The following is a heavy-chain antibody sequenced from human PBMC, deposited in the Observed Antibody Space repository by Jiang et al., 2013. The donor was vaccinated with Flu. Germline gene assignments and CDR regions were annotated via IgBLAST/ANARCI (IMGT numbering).Heavy chain of an antibody. CDR3: ARDRADGGAGYYYGMDV. CDR1: GFMFNIYA. J-gene: IGHJ6*02. D-gene: IGHD3-10*01. Sequence: VQLVESGGGVVQPGGSLRLSCVASGFMFNIYAMHWVRQAPGKGLEWVAVMSNHGTNEYYADSVKGRFTISRDNSKNTLYLQMDSLRSEDTAVYYCARDRADGGAGYYYGMDVWGQGTTVTVSS. V-gene: IGHV3-30-3*01. CDR2: MSNHGTNE.